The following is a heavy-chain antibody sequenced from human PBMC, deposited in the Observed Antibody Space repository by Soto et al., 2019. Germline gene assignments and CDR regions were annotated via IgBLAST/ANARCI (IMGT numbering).Heavy chain of an antibody. V-gene: IGHV3-23*01. CDR2: ISGSGSSI. CDR3: AKGGDSSSWKNWFDP. D-gene: IGHD6-13*01. J-gene: IGHJ5*02. Sequence: GGSLRLSCAASGFTFSSYAMTWVRQAPGKGLEWVSGISGSGSSIYYADSVKGRFTISRDNSKNTLYLQMNSLRAEDTAVYYCAKGGDSSSWKNWFDPWGQGTLVTVSS. CDR1: GFTFSSYA.